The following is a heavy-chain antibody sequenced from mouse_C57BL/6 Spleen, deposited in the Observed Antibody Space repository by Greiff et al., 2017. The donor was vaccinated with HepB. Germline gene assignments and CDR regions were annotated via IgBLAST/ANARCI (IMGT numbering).Heavy chain of an antibody. J-gene: IGHJ2*01. D-gene: IGHD4-1*01. Sequence: QVHVKQPGAELVRPGTSVKLSCKASGYTFTSYWMHWVKQRPGQGLEWIGVIDPSDSYTNYNQKFKGKATLTVDTSSSTAYMQLSSLTSEDSAVYYCARRANWDVPVDYWGQGTTLTVSS. CDR2: IDPSDSYT. CDR1: GYTFTSYW. CDR3: ARRANWDVPVDY. V-gene: IGHV1-59*01.